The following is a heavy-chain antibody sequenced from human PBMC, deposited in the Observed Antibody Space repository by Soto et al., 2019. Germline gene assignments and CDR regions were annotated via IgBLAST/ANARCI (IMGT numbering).Heavy chain of an antibody. J-gene: IGHJ6*02. CDR2: ISYDGSNK. D-gene: IGHD3-10*01. CDR1: GFTFSSYA. Sequence: GGSLRLSCAASGFTFSSYAMHWVRQAPGKGLEWVAVISYDGSNKYYADSVKGRFTISRDNSKNTLYLQMNSLRAGDTAAYYCARDLAVYYYGSGSYRYYGMDVWGQGTTVTVSS. CDR3: ARDLAVYYYGSGSYRYYGMDV. V-gene: IGHV3-30-3*01.